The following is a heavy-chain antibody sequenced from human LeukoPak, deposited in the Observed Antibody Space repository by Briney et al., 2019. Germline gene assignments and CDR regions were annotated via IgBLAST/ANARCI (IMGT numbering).Heavy chain of an antibody. J-gene: IGHJ6*02. CDR2: IYYSGST. CDR3: ARHPLYGMDV. V-gene: IGHV4-31*03. CDR1: GGSISSGGYY. Sequence: SETLSLTCTVSGGSISSGGYYWSWIRQHPGKGLEWIGYIYYSGSTYYNPSLKSRVTISVDTSKNRFSLNLSSVTAADTAVYYCARHPLYGMDVWGQGTTVTVSS.